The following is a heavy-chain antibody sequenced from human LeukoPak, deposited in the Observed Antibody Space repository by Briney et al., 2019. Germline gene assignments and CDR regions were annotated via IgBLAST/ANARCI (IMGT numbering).Heavy chain of an antibody. CDR3: ARKRTTVVGPFDY. CDR1: GCSFTSYC. Sequence: GESLKISCKGSGCSFTSYCIGWVRQMPGKGLEWMGIIYPGDSDTRYSPSFQGQVTISADKSISTAYLQWSSLKASDTAMYYCARKRTTVVGPFDYWGQGTLVTVSS. CDR2: IYPGDSDT. D-gene: IGHD4-23*01. V-gene: IGHV5-51*01. J-gene: IGHJ4*02.